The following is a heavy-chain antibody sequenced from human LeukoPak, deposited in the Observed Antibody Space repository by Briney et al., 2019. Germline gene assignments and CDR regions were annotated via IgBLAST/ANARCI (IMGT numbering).Heavy chain of an antibody. CDR2: MWDDGTNE. D-gene: IGHD1-26*01. V-gene: IGHV3-33*01. CDR1: GFNFGIYG. Sequence: GGSLRLSCTASGFNFGIYGMHWVRQAPGKGLEWVAVMWDDGTNEYYVESVKGRFTISRDNGKRTLYLQMNSLRVEDTAVYYCARVGYSGGSYPDWGQGTLVTVSS. J-gene: IGHJ4*02. CDR3: ARVGYSGGSYPD.